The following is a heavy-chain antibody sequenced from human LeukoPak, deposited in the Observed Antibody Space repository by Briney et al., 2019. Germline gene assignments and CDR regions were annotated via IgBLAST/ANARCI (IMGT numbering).Heavy chain of an antibody. CDR3: ARGAAGTTPDYYYFGLDV. V-gene: IGHV5-51*01. CDR2: IYPGDSDT. J-gene: IGHJ6*02. CDR1: GYRFTDYW. D-gene: IGHD1-7*01. Sequence: GESLKISCKGSGYRFTDYWIGWARQMPWKGLEWMGIIYPGDSDTRYSPSFQGQVTISADKSINTAHLQWSSLEASDTAMYYCARGAAGTTPDYYYFGLDVWGQGTTVKVSS.